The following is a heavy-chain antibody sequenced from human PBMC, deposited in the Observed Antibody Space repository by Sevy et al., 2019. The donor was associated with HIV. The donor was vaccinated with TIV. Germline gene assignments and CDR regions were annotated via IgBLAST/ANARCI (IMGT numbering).Heavy chain of an antibody. D-gene: IGHD6-25*01. CDR1: GYSFSSYA. CDR2: INGRGGST. J-gene: IGHJ5*02. V-gene: IGHV3-23*01. CDR3: GRPRPRIEAAAYAFFDN. Sequence: GGSLRLSCVVSGYSFSSYAISWVRQAPGKGLEWVSTINGRGGSTYYADSVKGRFTISRDNPKNTLFLQMINLRVEDTGIYYCGRPRPRIEAAAYAFFDNWGQGTLVTVSS.